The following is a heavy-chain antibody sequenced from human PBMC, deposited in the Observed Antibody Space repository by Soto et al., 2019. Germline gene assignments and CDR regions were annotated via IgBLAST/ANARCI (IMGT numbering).Heavy chain of an antibody. V-gene: IGHV3-30*18. CDR3: AKEDVWFAKDY. CDR1: GFTFSGYG. Sequence: GGSLRLSCVASGFTFSGYGMHWVRQSPGKGLEWLAVISHDGSDKYYADSVRGRFTISRDNSENTLYLQMNSLRPEDTAVYYCAKEDVWFAKDYWGQGTLVTVSS. D-gene: IGHD3-10*01. J-gene: IGHJ4*02. CDR2: ISHDGSDK.